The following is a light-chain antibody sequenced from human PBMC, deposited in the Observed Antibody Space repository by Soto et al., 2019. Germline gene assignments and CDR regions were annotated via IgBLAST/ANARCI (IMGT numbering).Light chain of an antibody. CDR1: QSVSGTY. V-gene: IGKV3-20*01. CDR3: QQYGSSPGT. J-gene: IGKJ1*01. Sequence: EIVLTQSPGTLSLSPGERATLSCRASQSVSGTYLAWYQQKPGQAPRLLIYGASSRATGIPDRFSGSGSGTDFTLTISRLEPEDVALYYCQQYGSSPGTFGQGTKVEIK. CDR2: GAS.